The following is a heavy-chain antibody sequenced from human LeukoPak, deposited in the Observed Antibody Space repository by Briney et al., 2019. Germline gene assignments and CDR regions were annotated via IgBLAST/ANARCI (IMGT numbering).Heavy chain of an antibody. D-gene: IGHD3-10*01. V-gene: IGHV3-23*01. CDR1: GFTFSSYA. CDR2: ISGSGGST. Sequence: PGGSLRLSCAASGFTFSSYAMSWFRQAPGKGLEWVSAISGSGGSTYYADSVKGRFTISRDNSKNTLYLQMNSLRAEDTAVYYCANYYGSGSFFDYWGQGTLVTVSS. CDR3: ANYYGSGSFFDY. J-gene: IGHJ4*02.